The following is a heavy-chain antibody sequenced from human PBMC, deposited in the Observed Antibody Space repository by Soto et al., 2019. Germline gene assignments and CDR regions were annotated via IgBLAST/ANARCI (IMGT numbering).Heavy chain of an antibody. CDR3: ATAGGRQLCNYYYYGMDV. CDR2: FDPEDGET. Sequence: ASVKVSCKXSGCTLTELSMHWVRQAPGKGLEWMGGFDPEDGETIYAQKFQGRVTMTEDTSTDTAYMELSSLRSEDTAVYYCATAGGRQLCNYYYYGMDVWGQGTTVTVSS. D-gene: IGHD6-6*01. V-gene: IGHV1-24*01. CDR1: GCTLTELS. J-gene: IGHJ6*02.